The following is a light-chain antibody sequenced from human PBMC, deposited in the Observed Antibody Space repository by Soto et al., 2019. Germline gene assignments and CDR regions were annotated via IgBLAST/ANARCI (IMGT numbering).Light chain of an antibody. J-gene: IGLJ1*01. Sequence: QSVLTQPASVSGSPGQSITISCTGTSSDVGGYNYVSWYQQHPGKAPKLMIYDVSNRPSGASNRFSGSKSGNTASLTISGLQAEDEADYYCSSYTSSNTYVFGTGTKVTVL. CDR2: DVS. V-gene: IGLV2-14*01. CDR3: SSYTSSNTYV. CDR1: SSDVGGYNY.